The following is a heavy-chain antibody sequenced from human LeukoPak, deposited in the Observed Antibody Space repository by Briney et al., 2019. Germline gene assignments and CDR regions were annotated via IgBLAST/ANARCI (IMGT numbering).Heavy chain of an antibody. CDR1: GGSISSYY. V-gene: IGHV4-59*08. CDR2: IYYSGST. Sequence: KPSETLSLTCTVSGGSISSYYWSWIRQPPGKGLGWIGYIYYSGSTNYNPSLKSRVTISVDTSKNQFSLKLSSVTAADTAVYYCARHGSSRYRTTFDYWGQGTLVTVSS. D-gene: IGHD6-25*01. CDR3: ARHGSSRYRTTFDY. J-gene: IGHJ4*02.